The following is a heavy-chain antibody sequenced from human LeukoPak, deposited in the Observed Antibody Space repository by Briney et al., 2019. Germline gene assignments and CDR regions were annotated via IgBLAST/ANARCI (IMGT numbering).Heavy chain of an antibody. CDR3: ARDGYYYDSSGYLDY. CDR2: ISYDGSNK. CDR1: GFTFSSYA. V-gene: IGHV3-30-3*01. D-gene: IGHD3-22*01. J-gene: IGHJ4*02. Sequence: GGSLRLSCAASGFTFSSYAMHWVRQAPGKGLEWVAVISYDGSNKYYADSVKGRFTISRDNSKDTLYLQMNSLRAEDTAVYYCARDGYYYDSSGYLDYWGQGTLVTVSS.